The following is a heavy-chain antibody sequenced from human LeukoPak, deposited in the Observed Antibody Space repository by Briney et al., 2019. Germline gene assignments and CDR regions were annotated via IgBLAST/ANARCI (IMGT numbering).Heavy chain of an antibody. CDR3: ARDAPPGVWFGELSTRSDAFDI. D-gene: IGHD3-10*01. J-gene: IGHJ3*02. Sequence: SETLSLTCTVSGGSISSYYWSWIRQPPGKGLEWIGYIYYSGSTNYNPSLKSRVTISVDTSKNQFSLKLSSVTAADTAVYYCARDAPPGVWFGELSTRSDAFDIWGQETMVTVSS. CDR1: GGSISSYY. V-gene: IGHV4-59*01. CDR2: IYYSGST.